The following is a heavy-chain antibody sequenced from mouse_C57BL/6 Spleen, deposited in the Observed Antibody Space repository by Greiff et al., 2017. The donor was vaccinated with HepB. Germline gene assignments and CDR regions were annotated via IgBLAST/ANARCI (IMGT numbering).Heavy chain of an antibody. CDR3: ARRITTVVAPNWYFDV. Sequence: VQLQQSGAELARPGASVKLSCKASGYTFTSYGISWVKQRTGQGLEWIGEIYPRSGNTYYNEKFKGKATLTADKSSSTAYMELRSLTSEDSAVYFCARRITTVVAPNWYFDVWGTGTTVTVSS. J-gene: IGHJ1*03. CDR1: GYTFTSYG. V-gene: IGHV1-81*01. CDR2: IYPRSGNT. D-gene: IGHD1-1*01.